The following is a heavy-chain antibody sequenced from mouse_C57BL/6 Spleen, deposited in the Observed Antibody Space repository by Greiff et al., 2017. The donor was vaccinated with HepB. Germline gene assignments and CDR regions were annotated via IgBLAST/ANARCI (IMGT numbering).Heavy chain of an antibody. CDR1: GFTFSSYA. CDR3: TRDQDDQGAMDY. D-gene: IGHD3-2*02. Sequence: VKLVESGEGLVKPGGSLKLSCSASGFTFSSYAMSWVRQTPEKRLEWVAYISSGGDYIYYADTVKGRFTISRDNARNTLYLQMSSLKSEDTAMYYCTRDQDDQGAMDYWGQGTSVTVSS. CDR2: ISSGGDYI. V-gene: IGHV5-9-1*02. J-gene: IGHJ4*01.